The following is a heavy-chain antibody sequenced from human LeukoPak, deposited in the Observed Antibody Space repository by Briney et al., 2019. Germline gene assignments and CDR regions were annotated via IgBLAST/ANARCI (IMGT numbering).Heavy chain of an antibody. CDR3: ARRDCSGGSCYPGSIGY. Sequence: SETLSLTCTVSGGSISSSSYYWGWIRQPPGKGLEWIGSIYYSGSTYYNPSLKSRVTISVDTSKNQFSLKLSSVTAADTAVYYCARRDCSGGSCYPGSIGYWGQGTLVTVSS. D-gene: IGHD2-15*01. CDR1: GGSISSSSYY. CDR2: IYYSGST. V-gene: IGHV4-39*01. J-gene: IGHJ4*02.